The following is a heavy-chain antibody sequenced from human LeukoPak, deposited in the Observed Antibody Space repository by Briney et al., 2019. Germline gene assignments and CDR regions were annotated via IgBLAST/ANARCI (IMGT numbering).Heavy chain of an antibody. J-gene: IGHJ4*02. D-gene: IGHD3-22*01. CDR2: IKQDGNEK. CDR1: GFTFSSYW. V-gene: IGHV3-7*03. CDR3: TTDHAYITMIVVELNDY. Sequence: GGSLRLSCAASGFTFSSYWMSWVRQAPGKGLEWMANIKQDGNEKYYVDSVKGRFTISRDNAKNSLYLQMNSLRAEDTAVYYCTTDHAYITMIVVELNDYWGQGTLVTVSS.